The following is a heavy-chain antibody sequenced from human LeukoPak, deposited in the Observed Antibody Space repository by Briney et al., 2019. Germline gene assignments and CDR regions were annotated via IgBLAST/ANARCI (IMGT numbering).Heavy chain of an antibody. CDR1: GFIVSNTY. Sequence: PGGSLRLSCAASGFIVSNTYMTWVRQAPGKGLEWVAFIRYDGSNKYYADSVKGRFTISRDNSKNTLYLQMNSLRAEDTAVYYCAKDYGVEVGYWGQGTLVTVSS. D-gene: IGHD4-17*01. V-gene: IGHV3-30*02. J-gene: IGHJ4*02. CDR3: AKDYGVEVGY. CDR2: IRYDGSNK.